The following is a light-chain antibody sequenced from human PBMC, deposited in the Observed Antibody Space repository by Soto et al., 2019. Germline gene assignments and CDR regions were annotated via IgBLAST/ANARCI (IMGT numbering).Light chain of an antibody. CDR1: QSISSN. V-gene: IGKV3-15*01. CDR2: RTS. Sequence: EIVMTQSPSTLSVSPGERATLSCRASQSISSNLAWYQQKPGQAPRLLMFRTSSRATCFPARLSGSGSGTEVNLTTSSLQSEDVVASYCQQYNNWPRSTFGRGTKVEIK. CDR3: QQYNNWPRST. J-gene: IGKJ4*01.